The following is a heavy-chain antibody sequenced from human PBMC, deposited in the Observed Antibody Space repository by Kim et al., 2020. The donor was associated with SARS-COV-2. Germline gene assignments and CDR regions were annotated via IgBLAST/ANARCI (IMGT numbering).Heavy chain of an antibody. Sequence: GGSLRLSCAASGFTFSSYSMNWVRQAPGKGLEWVSYISSSSSSTIYYADSVKGRFTISRDNAKNSLYLQMNSLRDEDTAVYYCARGYCSSTSCYRRSGWDYWGQGTLVTVSS. CDR1: GFTFSSYS. CDR2: ISSSSSSTI. CDR3: ARGYCSSTSCYRRSGWDY. D-gene: IGHD2-2*01. V-gene: IGHV3-48*02. J-gene: IGHJ4*02.